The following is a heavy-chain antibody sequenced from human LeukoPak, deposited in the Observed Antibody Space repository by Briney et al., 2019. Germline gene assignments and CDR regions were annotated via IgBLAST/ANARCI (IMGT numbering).Heavy chain of an antibody. D-gene: IGHD1-14*01. CDR2: IYYSGST. J-gene: IGHJ5*02. V-gene: IGHV4-31*03. Sequence: SETLSLTCTVSGGSISSGGYYWSWIRQHPGKGLEWIGYIYYSGSTYYNPSLKSRVTISVDTSKNQFSLKLSSVTAADTAVYYRARKGSPGPRNWFDPWGQGTLVTVSS. CDR1: GGSISSGGYY. CDR3: ARKGSPGPRNWFDP.